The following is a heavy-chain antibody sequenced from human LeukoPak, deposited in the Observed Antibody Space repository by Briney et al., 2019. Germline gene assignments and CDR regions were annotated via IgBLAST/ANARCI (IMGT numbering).Heavy chain of an antibody. CDR2: IYYSGST. CDR1: GGSISSGDYY. D-gene: IGHD1-14*01. J-gene: IGHJ6*02. Sequence: SPSETLSLTCTVSGGSISSGDYYWSWIRQHPGKDLEWIGYIYYSGSTYYNPSLKSRVTISVGTSKNQFSLKLSSVTAADTAVYYCARGAGRPGSLGYYYGMDVWGQGTTVTVSS. CDR3: ARGAGRPGSLGYYYGMDV. V-gene: IGHV4-31*03.